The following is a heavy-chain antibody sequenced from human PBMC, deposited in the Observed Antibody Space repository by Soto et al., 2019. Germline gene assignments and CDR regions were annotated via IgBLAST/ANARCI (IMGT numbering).Heavy chain of an antibody. Sequence: QVQLQQWGAGLVKPSETLSLSCAVYGQSFSGHSWAWIRQPPGKGLEWIGEINESGSTYYNPSLKSRVTISTDTSKNQFSLKLHSVSAADTAAYFCARGSGIVALPGELEDVKYDYWGQGTLVNVSS. D-gene: IGHD1-1*01. J-gene: IGHJ4*02. V-gene: IGHV4-34*01. CDR2: INESGST. CDR3: ARGSGIVALPGELEDVKYDY. CDR1: GQSFSGHS.